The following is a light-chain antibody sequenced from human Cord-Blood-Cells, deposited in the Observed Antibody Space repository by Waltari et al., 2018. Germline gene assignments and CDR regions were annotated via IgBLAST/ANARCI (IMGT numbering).Light chain of an antibody. V-gene: IGKV1-17*03. Sequence: DINMTQSPSAMSASVGDRGTTTCRAIQRISNYLAWFQQKPGKVPKRLIYAASSVQSGVPSRFSGSGSGTEFTLTISSLQPEDFATYYCLQHNSYPFTFGPGTKVDIK. CDR2: AAS. J-gene: IGKJ3*01. CDR3: LQHNSYPFT. CDR1: QRISNY.